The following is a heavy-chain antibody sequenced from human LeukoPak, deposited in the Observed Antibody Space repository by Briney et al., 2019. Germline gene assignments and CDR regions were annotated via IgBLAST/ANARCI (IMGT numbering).Heavy chain of an antibody. CDR3: ARDRFVPAADDAFDI. J-gene: IGHJ3*02. CDR1: GYSISSGYY. Sequence: SETLSLTCAVSGYSISSGYYWGWIRQPPGKGLEWIGRIYTSGSTNYNPSLKSRVTMSVDTSKNQFSLKLSSVTAADTAVYYCARDRFVPAADDAFDIWGQGTMVTVSS. V-gene: IGHV4-38-2*02. D-gene: IGHD2-2*01. CDR2: IYTSGST.